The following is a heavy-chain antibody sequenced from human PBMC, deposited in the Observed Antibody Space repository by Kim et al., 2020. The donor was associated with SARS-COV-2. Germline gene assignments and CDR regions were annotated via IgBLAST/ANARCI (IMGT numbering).Heavy chain of an antibody. J-gene: IGHJ6*02. V-gene: IGHV3-23*01. CDR1: GFTFSSYA. D-gene: IGHD3-10*01. CDR3: AKDRKGWFGELFSGRSGMDV. CDR2: ISGSGGST. Sequence: GGSLRLSCAASGFTFSSYAMSWVRQAPGKGLEWVSAISGSGGSTYYADSVKGRFTISRDNSKNTLYLQMNSLRAEDTAVYYCAKDRKGWFGELFSGRSGMDVWGQGTTVTVSS.